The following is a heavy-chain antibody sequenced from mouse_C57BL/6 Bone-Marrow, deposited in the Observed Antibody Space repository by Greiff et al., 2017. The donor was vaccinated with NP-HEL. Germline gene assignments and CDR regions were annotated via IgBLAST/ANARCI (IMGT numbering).Heavy chain of an antibody. J-gene: IGHJ1*03. V-gene: IGHV1-55*01. CDR1: GYTFTSYW. D-gene: IGHD1-1*01. Sequence: VQLQQPGAELVKPGASVKMSCKASGYTFTSYWITWVKQRPGQGLEWIGDIYPGSGSTNYNEKFKSKATLTVDTSSSTAYMQLSSLTSEDSAVYYCARLRYYGSSLYWYFDVWGTGTTVTVSS. CDR3: ARLRYYGSSLYWYFDV. CDR2: IYPGSGST.